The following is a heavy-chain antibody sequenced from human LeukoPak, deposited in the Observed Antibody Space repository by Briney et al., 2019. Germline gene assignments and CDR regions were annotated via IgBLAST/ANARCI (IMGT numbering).Heavy chain of an antibody. D-gene: IGHD6-13*01. CDR2: MNPNSGNT. J-gene: IGHJ5*02. Sequence: GASVKVSCKASGYTFTSYDINWVRQATGQGLEWMGWMNPNSGNTGYAQKFQGRVTMTRNTSISTAYMELSSLRSEDTAVYYCAREAAAAGENWFDPWGQGTLVTVSS. CDR1: GYTFTSYD. CDR3: AREAAAAGENWFDP. V-gene: IGHV1-8*01.